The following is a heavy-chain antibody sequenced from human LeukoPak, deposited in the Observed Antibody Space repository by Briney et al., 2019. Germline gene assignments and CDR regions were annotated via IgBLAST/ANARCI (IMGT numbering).Heavy chain of an antibody. V-gene: IGHV4-38-2*02. D-gene: IGHD6-13*01. CDR1: GYSISSGYY. J-gene: IGHJ4*02. Sequence: PSETLSLTCIVSGYSISSGYYWGWIRQPPGKGLEWIGSIYHSGSTYYNPSLKSRVTISVDTSKNQFSLKLSSVTAADTAVYYCAREVVGTLTGSSWDGLFDYWGQGTLVTVSS. CDR3: AREVVGTLTGSSWDGLFDY. CDR2: IYHSGST.